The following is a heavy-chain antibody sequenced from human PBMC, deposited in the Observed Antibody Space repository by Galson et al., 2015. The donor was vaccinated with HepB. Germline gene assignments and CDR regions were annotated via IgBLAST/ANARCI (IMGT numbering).Heavy chain of an antibody. CDR1: GFTFSRLG. CDR3: AKGTTDSDY. D-gene: IGHD3-22*01. Sequence: SLRLSCAASGFTFSRLGMTWVRQAPGKGLECVSAIGVRGTTDYSDSVKGRFIISRDNSKNMLYLQMNNLRAEDTAVYYCAKGTTDSDYWGQGTLVTVSS. CDR2: IGVRGTT. V-gene: IGHV3-23*01. J-gene: IGHJ4*02.